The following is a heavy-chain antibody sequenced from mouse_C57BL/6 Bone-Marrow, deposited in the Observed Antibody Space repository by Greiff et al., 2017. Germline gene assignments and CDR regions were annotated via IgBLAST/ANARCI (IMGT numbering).Heavy chain of an antibody. CDR2: ISYDGSN. J-gene: IGHJ1*03. V-gene: IGHV3-6*01. CDR1: GYSITSGYY. Sequence: ESGPGLVKPSHSLSLTCSVTGYSITSGYYWNWIRQFPGNKLEWMGYISYDGSNNYNPSLKNRISITRDTSKNQFFLKLNSVTTEDTATYYCARGWYFDVWGTGTTVTVSS. CDR3: ARGWYFDV.